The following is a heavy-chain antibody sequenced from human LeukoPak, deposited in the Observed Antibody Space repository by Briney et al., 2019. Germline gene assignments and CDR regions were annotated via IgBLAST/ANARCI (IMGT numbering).Heavy chain of an antibody. J-gene: IGHJ4*02. CDR1: GFTFSNAW. D-gene: IGHD3-3*01. V-gene: IGHV3-15*01. Sequence: GGSLRLSCAASGFTFSNAWMSWVRQAPGKGLEWVGRIKSKSDGGTTDYAAPVKGRFTISRDDSKNTLYLQMNSLKTEDTAVYYCTTGAYDFWSGYPPGLDYWGQGTLVTVSS. CDR3: TTGAYDFWSGYPPGLDY. CDR2: IKSKSDGGTT.